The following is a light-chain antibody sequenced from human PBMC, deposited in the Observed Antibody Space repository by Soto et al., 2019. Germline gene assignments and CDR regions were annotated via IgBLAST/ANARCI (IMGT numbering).Light chain of an antibody. J-gene: IGKJ1*01. V-gene: IGKV1-27*01. Sequence: DIQMTQSPSSLSASVGDRDTITCRASQGISTYLAWYQQKPGKVPKLLIYAASTLQSGVPSRFSGSGSGTDFTLTISSLQPEDVATYYCQKYNSAPQPFGQVTKVEIK. CDR2: AAS. CDR1: QGISTY. CDR3: QKYNSAPQP.